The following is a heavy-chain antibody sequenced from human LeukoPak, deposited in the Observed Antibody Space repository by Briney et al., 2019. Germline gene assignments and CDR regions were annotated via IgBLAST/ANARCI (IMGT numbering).Heavy chain of an antibody. CDR2: IRSKAYGGTT. Sequence: GGSLRLSCTASGFTFGDYAMSWVRQAPGKGLEWVGFIRSKAYGGTTEYAASVKGRFTISRDDSKSIAYLQMNSLKTEDTAVYYCTRDRRSYYGSGPPHGYYYYMDVWGKGTTVTISS. V-gene: IGHV3-49*04. CDR1: GFTFGDYA. J-gene: IGHJ6*03. CDR3: TRDRRSYYGSGPPHGYYYYMDV. D-gene: IGHD3-10*01.